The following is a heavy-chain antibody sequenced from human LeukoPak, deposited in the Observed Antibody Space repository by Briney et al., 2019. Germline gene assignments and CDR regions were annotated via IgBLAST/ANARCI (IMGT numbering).Heavy chain of an antibody. CDR3: ASKNYYGSGSLSPYFGY. Sequence: SETLSLTCTVSGGSISSSSYYWGWIRQPPGKGLEWIGSIYYSGSTYYNPSLKSRVTISVDTSKNQFSLKLSSVTAADTAVYYCASKNYYGSGSLSPYFGYWGQGTLVTVSS. D-gene: IGHD3-10*01. CDR1: GGSISSSSYY. J-gene: IGHJ4*02. CDR2: IYYSGST. V-gene: IGHV4-39*01.